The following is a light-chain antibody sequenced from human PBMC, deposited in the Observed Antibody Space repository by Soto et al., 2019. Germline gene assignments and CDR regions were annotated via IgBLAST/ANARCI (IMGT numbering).Light chain of an antibody. Sequence: QSVLTQPPSVSGAPGQRVTISCTGTTSNIGAGYEVHWYQKLPGTAPKLLIYGNKNRPLGVPDRFSGSKSGTSVFLAIAGLQAEDEADYYCHSYDSDLSAVVFGGGTKLTVL. CDR3: HSYDSDLSAVV. J-gene: IGLJ2*01. V-gene: IGLV1-40*01. CDR2: GNK. CDR1: TSNIGAGYE.